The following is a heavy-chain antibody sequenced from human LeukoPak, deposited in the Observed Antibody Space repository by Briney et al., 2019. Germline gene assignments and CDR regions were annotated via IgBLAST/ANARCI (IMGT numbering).Heavy chain of an antibody. CDR3: AKGLLSNSQRGYFDC. CDR1: GFTFSNYG. J-gene: IGHJ4*02. V-gene: IGHV3-30*18. D-gene: IGHD1-26*01. CDR2: LPSDGSNK. Sequence: GGSLRLSCAVSGFTFSNYGKHWGRQAPGKGQEWVAVLPSDGSNKYCADSVNGRFTISRDNSNNTLYLQMISLAIDATAVYYCAKGLLSNSQRGYFDCWGQGALVSVSS.